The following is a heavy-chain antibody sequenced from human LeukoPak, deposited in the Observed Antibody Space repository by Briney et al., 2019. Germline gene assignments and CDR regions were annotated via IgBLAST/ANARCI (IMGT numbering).Heavy chain of an antibody. CDR1: GYTFTSYG. J-gene: IGHJ6*03. CDR2: ISVYNGNT. D-gene: IGHD2-15*01. CDR3: AGEGYFSGGSCYIANYYYYYMDV. Sequence: ASVKVSCKASGYTFTSYGISWVRQAPGQGLEWMGWISVYNGNTNYTQKLQGRVTMTTDTSTSTAYMELRSLRSDDTAVYYCAGEGYFSGGSCYIANYYYYYMDVWGKGTTVTISS. V-gene: IGHV1-18*01.